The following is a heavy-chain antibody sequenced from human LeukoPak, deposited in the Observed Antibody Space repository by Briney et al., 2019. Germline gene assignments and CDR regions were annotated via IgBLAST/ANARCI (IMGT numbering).Heavy chain of an antibody. D-gene: IGHD4-17*01. CDR2: IYWDDDK. CDR1: GFSLSTSGVG. Sequence: ESGPTLLKPTQTLALTCTFSGFSLSTSGVGVGWIRQPPGKALEWLALIYWDDDKRYSPSLKSRLTITKDTSKNQVVLTMTNMDPVDTATYYCARENDYGDYLYWGQGTLVTVSS. CDR3: ARENDYGDYLY. V-gene: IGHV2-5*02. J-gene: IGHJ4*02.